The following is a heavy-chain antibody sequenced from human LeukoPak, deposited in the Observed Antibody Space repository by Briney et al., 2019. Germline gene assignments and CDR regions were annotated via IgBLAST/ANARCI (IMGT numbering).Heavy chain of an antibody. CDR1: GFTFSSYS. V-gene: IGHV3-21*01. Sequence: GGSLRLSCAASGFTFSSYSMNWVRQDPGKGLEWVSSISSSSSYIYYADSVKGRFTISRDNAKNSLYLQMNSLRAEDTAVYYCARDCRWGSAFDYWGQGTLVTVYS. CDR3: ARDCRWGSAFDY. J-gene: IGHJ4*02. D-gene: IGHD2-21*01. CDR2: ISSSSSYI.